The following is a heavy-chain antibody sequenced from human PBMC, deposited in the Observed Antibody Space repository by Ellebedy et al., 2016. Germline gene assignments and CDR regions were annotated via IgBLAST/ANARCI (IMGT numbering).Heavy chain of an antibody. J-gene: IGHJ5*02. CDR3: AKSPTVAGIWWFDP. D-gene: IGHD6-19*01. CDR1: GFTFSSYA. CDR2: ISGSGGST. Sequence: GGSLRLXXAASGFTFSSYAMSWVRQAPGKGLEWVSAISGSGGSTYYADSVKGRFTISRDNSKNTLYLQMNSLRAEDTAVYYCAKSPTVAGIWWFDPWGQGTLVTVSS. V-gene: IGHV3-23*01.